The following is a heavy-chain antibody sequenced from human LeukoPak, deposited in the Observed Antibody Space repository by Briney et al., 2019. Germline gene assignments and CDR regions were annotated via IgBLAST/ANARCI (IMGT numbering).Heavy chain of an antibody. CDR1: GYSFTSYW. D-gene: IGHD1-26*01. Sequence: GESLKISCKGSGYSFTSYWIGWVRQKPGKGLEWMGIIYPGDSDTRYSPSFQGQVTISADKSISTAYLQWSSLKASDTAMYYCARQGAGGSYTYYFDYWGQGTLVTVSS. CDR3: ARQGAGGSYTYYFDY. J-gene: IGHJ4*02. V-gene: IGHV5-51*01. CDR2: IYPGDSDT.